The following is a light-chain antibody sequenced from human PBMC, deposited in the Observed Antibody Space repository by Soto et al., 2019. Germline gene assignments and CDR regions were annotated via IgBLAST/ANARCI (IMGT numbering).Light chain of an antibody. CDR3: QQRSKWQLT. V-gene: IGKV3D-11*02. Sequence: EIVLTQSTATLSLSPGERATLSCRASQSVSSYLAWYQQKPGQAPRLLIYDASNKATGIPSRFSGSGPGTDFTATNSSREPQDCAFCYCQQRSKWQLTFGGGNKVEIK. CDR2: DAS. J-gene: IGKJ4*01. CDR1: QSVSSY.